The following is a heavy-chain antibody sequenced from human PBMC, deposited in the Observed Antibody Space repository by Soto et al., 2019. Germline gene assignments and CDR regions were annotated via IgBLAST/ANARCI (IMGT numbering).Heavy chain of an antibody. CDR1: GFTFISYA. CDR2: ISGSGGST. D-gene: IGHD2-8*01. Sequence: LRLSCAASGFTFISYAMSWVRQAPVKGLEWVSAISGSGGSTYYADSVKGRFTISRDNSKNTLYLQMKSLRAEDKAVYYCAKDRKYCTNGVCYDGWFDPWGQGQVVTVSS. CDR3: AKDRKYCTNGVCYDGWFDP. J-gene: IGHJ5*02. V-gene: IGHV3-23*01.